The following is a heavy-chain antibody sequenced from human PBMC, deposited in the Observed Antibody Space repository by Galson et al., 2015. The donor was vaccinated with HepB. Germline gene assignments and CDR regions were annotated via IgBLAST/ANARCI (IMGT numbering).Heavy chain of an antibody. CDR1: GFTFSSYA. CDR2: ITGTGSRT. V-gene: IGHV3-23*01. Sequence: SLRLSCAASGFTFSSYAMTWVRQAPGKGLEWVSAITGTGSRTYYADSVKGRFTISRDNSKHTLSLQMNSLKVEDTAVYYCARLEGVSMIVFPENRFDPWGQGTLVTVSS. J-gene: IGHJ5*02. CDR3: ARLEGVSMIVFPENRFDP. D-gene: IGHD3-22*01.